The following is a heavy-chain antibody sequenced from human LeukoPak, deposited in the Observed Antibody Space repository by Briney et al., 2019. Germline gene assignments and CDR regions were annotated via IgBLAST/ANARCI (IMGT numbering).Heavy chain of an antibody. CDR1: GGSISSGGYY. D-gene: IGHD5-18*01. V-gene: IGHV4-31*03. J-gene: IGHJ4*02. CDR3: ARGLRGYSYGQIDY. Sequence: PSETLSLTCTVSGGSISSGGYYWSWIRQHPGKGLEWIGYIYYSGSTYYNPSLKSRVTISVDTSKNQFSLKLSSVTAADTAVYYCARGLRGYSYGQIDYWGQGTLVTVSS. CDR2: IYYSGST.